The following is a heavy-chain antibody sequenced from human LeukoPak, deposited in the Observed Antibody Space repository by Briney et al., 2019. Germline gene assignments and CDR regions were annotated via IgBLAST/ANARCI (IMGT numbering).Heavy chain of an antibody. CDR1: GFTLSSYS. CDR3: AKGSYYDSSGSFYFDY. Sequence: TGGSLRLSCAASGFTLSSYSMNWVRQAPGKGLEWISYIDSDTYGNTIYYPHTVKGRFTISRDNAKNSLYLQMDSLGTEDTAAYYWAKGSYYDSSGSFYFDYWGQGTLVTVSS. D-gene: IGHD3-22*01. CDR2: IDSDTYGNTI. J-gene: IGHJ4*02. V-gene: IGHV3-48*01.